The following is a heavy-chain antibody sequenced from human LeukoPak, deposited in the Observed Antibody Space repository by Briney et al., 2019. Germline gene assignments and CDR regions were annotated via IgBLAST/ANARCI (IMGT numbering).Heavy chain of an antibody. CDR2: IYPGDSDT. D-gene: IGHD3-10*01. CDR3: ARQQITMVRGVTGNWFDP. Sequence: GESLQISCKGSGYSFTSYWIGWVRQMPEKGLEWMGIIYPGDSDTRYSPSFQGQVTISADKSISTAYLQWSSLKASDTAMYYCARQQITMVRGVTGNWFDPWGQGTLVTVSS. CDR1: GYSFTSYW. J-gene: IGHJ5*02. V-gene: IGHV5-51*01.